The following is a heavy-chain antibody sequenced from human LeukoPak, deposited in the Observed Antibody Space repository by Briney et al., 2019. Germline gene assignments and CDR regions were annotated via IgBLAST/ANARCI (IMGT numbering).Heavy chain of an antibody. CDR3: ARLICIAAAGIFWFDP. J-gene: IGHJ5*02. CDR2: IKQDGSEK. D-gene: IGHD6-13*01. V-gene: IGHV3-7*01. Sequence: AGGSLRLSCAASGFTFSSYWMSWVRQAPGKGLEWVANIKQDGSEKYYVDSVKGRFTISRDNAKNSLYLQMYSLRAEDTAVYYCARLICIAAAGIFWFDPWGQGTLVTVSS. CDR1: GFTFSSYW.